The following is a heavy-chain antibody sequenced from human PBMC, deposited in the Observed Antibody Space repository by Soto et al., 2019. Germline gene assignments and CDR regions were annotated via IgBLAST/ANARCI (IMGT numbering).Heavy chain of an antibody. CDR2: ISGSGGST. D-gene: IGHD6-13*01. V-gene: IGHV3-23*01. Sequence: EVQLLESGGGLVQPGGSLSLSCAASGFTFANYAMTWVRQVPGKGLEWVSAISGSGGSTYYADSVKGRFTISRDNSKSTLYLQMNSLRVEDTAVYYCAKDSYSSSWANWFDPWGQGTLVTVSS. CDR1: GFTFANYA. J-gene: IGHJ5*02. CDR3: AKDSYSSSWANWFDP.